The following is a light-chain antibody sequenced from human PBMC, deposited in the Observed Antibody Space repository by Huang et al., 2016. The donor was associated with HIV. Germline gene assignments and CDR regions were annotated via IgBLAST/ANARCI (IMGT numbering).Light chain of an antibody. CDR2: AAS. CDR1: QRISNY. J-gene: IGKJ2*01. V-gene: IGKV1-39*01. CDR3: QQSYNTPT. Sequence: DIQMTQSPSSMSASVGDRVTITCRASQRISNYLNWYQQKPGKAPKLLIYAASSLQSRVPSRFSGSGSGTDFTLNISSLQPEDFATYFCQQSYNTPTFGQGTRLEIK.